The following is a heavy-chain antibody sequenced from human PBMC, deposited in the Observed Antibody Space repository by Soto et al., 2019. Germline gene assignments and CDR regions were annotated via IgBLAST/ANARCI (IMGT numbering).Heavy chain of an antibody. CDR2: VSTNDDRT. D-gene: IGHD3-22*01. J-gene: IGHJ4*02. CDR3: ARELNTESSAYYSFAF. CDR1: GYIFTASG. V-gene: IGHV1-18*01. Sequence: QVQLVQSGPEVKMPGASVKVSCKTSGYIFTASGLAWLRQAPGQRPEWMGWVSTNDDRTNYAQKFQGRVTMTTDRSTTTTSMELRSLRPDDTAVYYCARELNTESSAYYSFAFWGQGTLVTVSS.